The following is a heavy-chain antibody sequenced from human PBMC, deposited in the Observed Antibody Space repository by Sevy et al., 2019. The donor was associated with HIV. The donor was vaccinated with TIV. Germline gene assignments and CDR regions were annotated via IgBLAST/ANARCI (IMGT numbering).Heavy chain of an antibody. Sequence: GASLRLSCAVSGFTFSNYWMSWVRQAPGKGLECVANINQDGGEKYYLDSVKGRFFVSRDNAKNSLYLQMDSLRAEDTAVYYCAREQITGAKPEYFDYWGQGTLVTVSS. V-gene: IGHV3-7*01. J-gene: IGHJ4*02. CDR3: AREQITGAKPEYFDY. CDR2: INQDGGEK. D-gene: IGHD1-7*01. CDR1: GFTFSNYW.